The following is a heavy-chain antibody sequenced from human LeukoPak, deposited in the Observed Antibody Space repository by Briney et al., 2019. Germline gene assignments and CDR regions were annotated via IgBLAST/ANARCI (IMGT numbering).Heavy chain of an antibody. CDR1: GFTFITYW. CDR3: ARAFGSGSQVINYFDF. CDR2: INSDGSTT. V-gene: IGHV3-74*01. D-gene: IGHD3-10*01. Sequence: GGSLRLSCAASGFTFITYWMHWARQAPGKGLVWVSSINSDGSTTTYADSVKGRFTISRDNAKNMEYLQMNSLRAEDTAVYYCARAFGSGSQVINYFDFWGQGTLVTVSS. J-gene: IGHJ4*02.